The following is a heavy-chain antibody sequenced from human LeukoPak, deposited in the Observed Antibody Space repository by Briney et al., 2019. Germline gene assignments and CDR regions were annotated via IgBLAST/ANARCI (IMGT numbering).Heavy chain of an antibody. CDR1: GFTFTTYG. CDR2: ITGSGDRT. CDR3: AGEPERGWIHSDY. V-gene: IGHV3-23*01. Sequence: GGSLRLSCVASGFTFTTYGMNWVRQAPGKGLEWVSGITGSGDRTYYADSVKGRFTIYRDNSKNTLYLQMNSLRAEDTAVYYCAGEPERGWIHSDYWGQGTLVTVSS. D-gene: IGHD6-19*01. J-gene: IGHJ4*02.